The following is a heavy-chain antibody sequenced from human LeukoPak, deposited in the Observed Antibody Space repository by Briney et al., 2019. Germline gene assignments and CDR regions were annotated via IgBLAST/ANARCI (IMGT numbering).Heavy chain of an antibody. J-gene: IGHJ4*02. CDR1: GGSISSSNW. D-gene: IGHD6-19*01. Sequence: SETLSLTWAVSGGSISSSNWWSWVRQPPGKGLEWIGEIYHSGSTNYNPSLKSRVTISVDKSKNQFSLELSSVTAADTAAYYCARFYSTGWYLGYWGQGTLVIVSS. CDR3: ARFYSTGWYLGY. V-gene: IGHV4-4*02. CDR2: IYHSGST.